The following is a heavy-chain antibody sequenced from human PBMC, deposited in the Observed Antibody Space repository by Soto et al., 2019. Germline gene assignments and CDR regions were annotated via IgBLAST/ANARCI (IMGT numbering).Heavy chain of an antibody. J-gene: IGHJ4*02. D-gene: IGHD6-6*01. CDR3: TRGMGYGSSSATFDY. Sequence: EVQLVDSGGGLVQPGGSLRLSCTAFGFTFNTYDFHWVRQVPGKGLEWVSGIGVSGDTYYSDSVKGRFTFSRENAKNSLYLQLSSLRAEDTAVYYCTRGMGYGSSSATFDYWGQGALVTVSS. CDR2: IGVSGDT. V-gene: IGHV3-13*01. CDR1: GFTFNTYD.